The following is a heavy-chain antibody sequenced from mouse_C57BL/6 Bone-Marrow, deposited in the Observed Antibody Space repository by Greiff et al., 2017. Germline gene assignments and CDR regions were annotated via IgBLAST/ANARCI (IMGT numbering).Heavy chain of an antibody. D-gene: IGHD1-1*01. Sequence: QVQLQQPGAELVKPGASVKLSCTASGYTFTSYWMQWVQQRPGQGLEWIGEIDPSASYTNYNQKFKGKATLTVDTSSSTAYMQLSSLTSEDAAVYYCARAGYYYGSSYTWFAYWGQGTLVTVSA. CDR3: ARAGYYYGSSYTWFAY. V-gene: IGHV1-50*01. CDR1: GYTFTSYW. J-gene: IGHJ3*01. CDR2: IDPSASYT.